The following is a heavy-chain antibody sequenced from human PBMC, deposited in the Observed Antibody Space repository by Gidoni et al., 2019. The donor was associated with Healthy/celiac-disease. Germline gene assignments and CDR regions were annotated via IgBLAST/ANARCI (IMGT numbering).Heavy chain of an antibody. J-gene: IGHJ4*02. D-gene: IGHD2-15*01. CDR3: AKDAVGAEDY. CDR1: GFTFSSYG. Sequence: QVQLVESGGGVVQPGRSLRLSCAASGFTFSSYGMHWVRQAPGKGLEWVAVISYDGSNKYYADSVKGRFTISRDNSKNTLYLQMNSLRAEDTAVYHCAKDAVGAEDYWGQGTLVTVSS. V-gene: IGHV3-30*18. CDR2: ISYDGSNK.